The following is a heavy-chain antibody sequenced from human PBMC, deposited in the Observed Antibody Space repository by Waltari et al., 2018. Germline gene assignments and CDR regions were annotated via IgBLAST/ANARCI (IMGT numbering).Heavy chain of an antibody. Sequence: LSCAASGFTFRCCAMSWVRQAPGKGLEWVSTVNNGGDDTYYADSVRGRFTISRDNSKNTLYLQVNSLRAEDTAIYYCAKLAGISAWYFDYWGQGTLVTVSS. CDR3: AKLAGISAWYFDY. CDR2: VNNGGDDT. D-gene: IGHD1-1*01. V-gene: IGHV3-23*01. CDR1: GFTFRCCA. J-gene: IGHJ4*02.